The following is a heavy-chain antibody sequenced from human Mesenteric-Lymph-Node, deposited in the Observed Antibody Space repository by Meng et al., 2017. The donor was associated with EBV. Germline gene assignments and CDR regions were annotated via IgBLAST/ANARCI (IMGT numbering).Heavy chain of an antibody. Sequence: QGELQEGAAGLLKPSATLSLTCAVYGGSFSDYYWTWICQPPGKGLEWIGEVSHGRSTIYNPSLESRVTISVDTSKNQFSLKVTSVTAADTAVYYCATVGTYASNIDPWGQGTLVTVSS. V-gene: IGHV4-34*01. CDR1: GGSFSDYY. CDR2: VSHGRST. CDR3: ATVGTYASNIDP. J-gene: IGHJ5*02. D-gene: IGHD3-16*01.